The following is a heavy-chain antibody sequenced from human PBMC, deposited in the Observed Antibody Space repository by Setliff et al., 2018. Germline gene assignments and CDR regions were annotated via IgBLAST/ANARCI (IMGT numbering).Heavy chain of an antibody. CDR3: ARGPPDFVVVPAAAKFDY. Sequence: ASVKVSCKASGGTLSSYGISWVRQAPGQGLEWMGWNSAYAQKFQGRVTMTTDTPTSTAYMELRSLRTDDTAVYYCARGPPDFVVVPAAAKFDYWGQGTLVTVSS. CDR2: NSAY. V-gene: IGHV1-18*01. D-gene: IGHD2-2*01. J-gene: IGHJ4*02. CDR1: GGTLSSYG.